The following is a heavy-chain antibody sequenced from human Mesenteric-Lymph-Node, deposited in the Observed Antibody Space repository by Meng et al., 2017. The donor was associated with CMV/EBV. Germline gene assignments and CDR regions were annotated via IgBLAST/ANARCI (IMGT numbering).Heavy chain of an antibody. CDR1: GFTFSSYW. Sequence: GGSLRLSCAASGFTFSSYWMHWVRQSPGRGLVLVSRINSDGSSTTYADSVKGRFTISRDNAKNTLYLQMNSLRAEDTAVYFCARDLSEIYYYYGMDVWGQGTTVTVSS. J-gene: IGHJ6*02. V-gene: IGHV3-74*01. CDR2: INSDGSST. CDR3: ARDLSEIYYYYGMDV. D-gene: IGHD2/OR15-2a*01.